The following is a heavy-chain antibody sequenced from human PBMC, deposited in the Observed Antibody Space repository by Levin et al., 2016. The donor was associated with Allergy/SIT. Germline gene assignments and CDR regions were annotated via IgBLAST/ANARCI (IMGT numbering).Heavy chain of an antibody. J-gene: IGHJ3*02. CDR2: ISGSGGST. D-gene: IGHD3-22*01. CDR3: AKDFYDSSGYLGGTDAFDI. Sequence: WIRQPPGKGLEWVSAISGSGGSTYYADSVKGRFTISRDNSKNTLYLQMNSLRAEDTAVYYCAKDFYDSSGYLGGTDAFDIWGQGDNGHRLL. V-gene: IGHV3-23*01.